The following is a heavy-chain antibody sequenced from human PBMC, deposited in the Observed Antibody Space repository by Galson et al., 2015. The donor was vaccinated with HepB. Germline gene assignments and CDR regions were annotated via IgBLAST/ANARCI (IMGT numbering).Heavy chain of an antibody. CDR3: AKRKCSTESFDY. V-gene: IGHV3-23*01. J-gene: IGHJ4*02. D-gene: IGHD1-14*01. Sequence: SLRLSCAASGFTFSSYVMGWVRLAPGKGLEWVSSISGTGGGGSTYYADSVKGRFTISRDNSKNTLYLQVNSLRAEDTALYYCAKRKCSTESFDYRGQGTLVTVSS. CDR1: GFTFSSYV. CDR2: ISGTGGGGST.